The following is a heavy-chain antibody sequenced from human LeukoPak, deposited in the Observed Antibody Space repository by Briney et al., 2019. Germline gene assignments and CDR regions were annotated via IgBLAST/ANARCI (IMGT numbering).Heavy chain of an antibody. CDR1: GFTFSSYA. CDR2: ISCSGGST. Sequence: GGSLRLSCAASGFTFSSYAMSWVRQAPGKGLEWVSTISCSGGSTYYADSVKGRFTISRDNSKNTLYLQMNSLRAEDTAVYYCAKVGRSGWPYYMDVWGKETTVTVSS. J-gene: IGHJ6*03. V-gene: IGHV3-23*01. CDR3: AKVGRSGWPYYMDV. D-gene: IGHD6-19*01.